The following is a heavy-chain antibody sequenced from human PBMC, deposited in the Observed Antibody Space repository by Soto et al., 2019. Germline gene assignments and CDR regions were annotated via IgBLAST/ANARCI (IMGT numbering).Heavy chain of an antibody. D-gene: IGHD6-19*01. CDR1: GFTFGGSA. V-gene: IGHV3-73*01. Sequence: GGSLRLSCAASGFTFGGSAMHWVRQASGKGLEWVGHIRSKTNSYATAYAESVKGRFTISRDDSMNTAYLQMNSLKTEDTAVYFCTRQTDAVQWLVVPTAYTFHYSVQGTLVTVS. CDR2: IRSKTNSYAT. CDR3: TRQTDAVQWLVVPTAYTFHY. J-gene: IGHJ4*02.